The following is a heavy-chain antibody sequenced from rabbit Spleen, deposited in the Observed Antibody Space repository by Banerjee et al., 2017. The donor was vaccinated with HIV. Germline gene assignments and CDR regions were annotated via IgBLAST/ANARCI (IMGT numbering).Heavy chain of an antibody. CDR1: GFSFSSNW. Sequence: LEESGGGLVKPGGTLTLTCTVSGFSFSSNWICWVRQAPGKGLEWIACIDTNDGDTDYANWPKGRFTISKTSSTTVTLQMTILTAADTATYFCARSYVNAFDPWGQGTLVTVS. J-gene: IGHJ2*01. CDR3: ARSYVNAFDP. D-gene: IGHD6-1*01. CDR2: IDTNDGDT. V-gene: IGHV1S45*01.